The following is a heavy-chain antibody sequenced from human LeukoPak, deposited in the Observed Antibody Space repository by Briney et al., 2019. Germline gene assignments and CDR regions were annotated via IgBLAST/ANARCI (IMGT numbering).Heavy chain of an antibody. V-gene: IGHV3-23*01. D-gene: IGHD3-3*01. CDR2: ISGSGGST. Sequence: GGSLRLSCAASGFTFSSYAMNWVRQAPGKGLEWVSAISGSGGSTYYADSVKGRFTISRDNSKNTLYLQMNSLRAEDMALYYCAKDGLRWALFWSGYFDYWGQGTLVTVSS. CDR3: AKDGLRWALFWSGYFDY. CDR1: GFTFSSYA. J-gene: IGHJ4*02.